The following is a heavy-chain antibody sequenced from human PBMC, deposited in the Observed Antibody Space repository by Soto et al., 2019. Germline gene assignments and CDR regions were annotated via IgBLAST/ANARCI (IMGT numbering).Heavy chain of an antibody. CDR1: GFTFSSYG. V-gene: IGHV3-30*18. D-gene: IGHD3-22*01. J-gene: IGHJ4*02. Sequence: GGSLRLSCVASGFTFSSYGMHWVRQAPGKGLEWVAVISYDGSNKYYADSVKGRFTISRDNSKNTLYLQMNSLRAEDTAVYYCAKDQYVDSSGYPIPGVFDYWGQGTLVTVSS. CDR3: AKDQYVDSSGYPIPGVFDY. CDR2: ISYDGSNK.